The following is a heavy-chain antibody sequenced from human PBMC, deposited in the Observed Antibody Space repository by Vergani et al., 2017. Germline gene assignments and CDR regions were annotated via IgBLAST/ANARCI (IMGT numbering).Heavy chain of an antibody. V-gene: IGHV3-23*01. J-gene: IGHJ6*03. CDR3: AKAAPGLYDSSGYYVGFYYYYYMDV. CDR2: ISGSGGST. CDR1: GFTFSSYA. Sequence: EVQLLESGGGLVQPGGSLRLSCAASGFTFSSYAMSWVRQAPGKGLEWVSAISGSGGSTYYADSVKGRFTISRDNSKNTLYLQMNSLRAEDTAVYYCAKAAPGLYDSSGYYVGFYYYYYMDVWGKGTTVTVSS. D-gene: IGHD3-22*01.